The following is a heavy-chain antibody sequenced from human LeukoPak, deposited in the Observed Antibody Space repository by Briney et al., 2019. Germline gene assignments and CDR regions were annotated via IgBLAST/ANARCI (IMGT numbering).Heavy chain of an antibody. V-gene: IGHV4-59*08. D-gene: IGHD3-22*01. J-gene: IGHJ4*02. CDR3: ARLSYYYDSSGYYYYLDY. CDR1: GGSISSYY. Sequence: PSETLSLTCTVSGGSISSYYWSWIRQPPGKGLEWIGYIYYSGSTNYNPSLKSRVTISVDTSKNQFSLKLSSVTAADTAVYYCARLSYYYDSSGYYYYLDYWSQGTLVTVST. CDR2: IYYSGST.